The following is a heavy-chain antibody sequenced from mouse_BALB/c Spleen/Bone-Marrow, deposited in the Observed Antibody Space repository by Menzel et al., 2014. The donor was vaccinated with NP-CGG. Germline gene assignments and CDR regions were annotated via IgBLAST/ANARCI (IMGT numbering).Heavy chain of an antibody. Sequence: VQLVESGPGLVAPSQSLSITCTVSGFSLTSYGAHWVRQPPGKGLEWLGVIWAGGSTNYNSALMSRLSISKDNSKSQVFLKMNRPQTDDTAMYYGARGGGSWYFDVWGAGTTVTVSS. CDR2: IWAGGST. V-gene: IGHV2-9*02. J-gene: IGHJ1*01. CDR3: ARGGGSWYFDV. CDR1: GFSLTSYG.